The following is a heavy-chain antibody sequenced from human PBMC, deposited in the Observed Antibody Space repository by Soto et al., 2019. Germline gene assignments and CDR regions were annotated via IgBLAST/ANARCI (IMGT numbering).Heavy chain of an antibody. J-gene: IGHJ5*02. Sequence: GGSLRLSCAASGFTFTNAWMNWVRQAPGRGLEWVGRIKSKVDGGTTDYAAPVKGRFTISRDDSKNTLYLHMNSLKSEDTAFYYCTCHSKASNGYRRFDPWGQGTRVTVSS. D-gene: IGHD5-18*01. CDR3: TCHSKASNGYRRFDP. V-gene: IGHV3-15*07. CDR2: IKSKVDGGTT. CDR1: GFTFTNAW.